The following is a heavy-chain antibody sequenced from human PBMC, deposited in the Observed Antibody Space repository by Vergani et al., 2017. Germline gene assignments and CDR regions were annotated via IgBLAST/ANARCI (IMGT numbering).Heavy chain of an antibody. J-gene: IGHJ2*01. CDR1: GGSFSGYY. V-gene: IGHV4-34*01. CDR3: ARGAVAGTSRGYFDL. D-gene: IGHD6-19*01. Sequence: QVQLQQWGAGLLKPSETLSLTCAVYGGSFSGYYWSWIRQPPGKGLEWIGEINHSGSTNYNPSLKSRVTISVDPPKNQFSLKLSSVTAADTAVYYCARGAVAGTSRGYFDLWGRGTLVTVSS. CDR2: INHSGST.